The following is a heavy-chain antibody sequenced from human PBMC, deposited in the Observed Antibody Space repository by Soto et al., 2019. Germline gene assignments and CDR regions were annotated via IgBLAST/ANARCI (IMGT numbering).Heavy chain of an antibody. CDR2: ISPYNRNT. J-gene: IGHJ4*02. CDR3: ARLQWELLGGYYFDY. V-gene: IGHV1-18*04. Sequence: GASVKVSCKASGYTFTSYSIIWVRQAPGQGLEWMGWISPYNRNTHHTQKLQGRVTLTTDTSTTTAYMELRGLRSDDTAVYYCARLQWELLGGYYFDYWGQGTPVTVSS. CDR1: GYTFTSYS. D-gene: IGHD1-26*01.